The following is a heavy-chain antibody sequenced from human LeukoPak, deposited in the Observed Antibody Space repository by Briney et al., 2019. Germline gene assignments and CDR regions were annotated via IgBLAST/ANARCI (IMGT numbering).Heavy chain of an antibody. V-gene: IGHV3-23*01. Sequence: GGSLRLSCAASGFTFSSHGMSWVRQAPGQGLEGVSVISGSGVSTYCADSVKGRFTISRDNSKNTLYLQMNSLRAEDTAVYYCARDLDWGAFDVWGQGRMVTVSS. J-gene: IGHJ3*01. CDR1: GFTFSSHG. D-gene: IGHD3/OR15-3a*01. CDR2: ISGSGVST. CDR3: ARDLDWGAFDV.